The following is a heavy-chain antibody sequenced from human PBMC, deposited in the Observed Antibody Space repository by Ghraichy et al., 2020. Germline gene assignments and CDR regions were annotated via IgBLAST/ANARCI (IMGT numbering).Heavy chain of an antibody. D-gene: IGHD1-26*01. J-gene: IGHJ4*02. CDR3: ARGLVGATYFDS. CDR2: INPGDSHT. CDR1: RYSFTSCW. V-gene: IGHV5-51*01. Sequence: GESLNISCTGSRYSFTSCWIGWVRQMPGKGLEWMGIINPGDSHTRYSPSFQGQVTMSADKSITTAYLQWSSLKASDTAVYYCARGLVGATYFDSWGQGTQVTVSS.